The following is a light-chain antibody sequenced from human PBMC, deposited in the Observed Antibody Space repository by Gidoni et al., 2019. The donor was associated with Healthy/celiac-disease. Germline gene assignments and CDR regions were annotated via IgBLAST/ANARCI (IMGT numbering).Light chain of an antibody. CDR3: QQLET. V-gene: IGKV1-5*03. CDR2: KAS. J-gene: IGKJ1*01. CDR1: QSISSW. Sequence: DIQMTQSPSTLSASVGDRVTITCRASQSISSWLAWYQQKPGKAPKLLIYKASSLESGVPSSFSGSGSGTEFTLTISSLQPDDFATYYCQQLETFGQGTKVEIK.